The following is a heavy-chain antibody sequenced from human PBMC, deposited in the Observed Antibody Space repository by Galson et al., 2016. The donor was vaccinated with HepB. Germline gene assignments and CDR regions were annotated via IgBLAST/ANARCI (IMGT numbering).Heavy chain of an antibody. V-gene: IGHV1-3*01. CDR2: INPGSGNT. Sequence: QSGAEVKKPGASMRLSCRASGYTFTSYAIHWVRQAPGQRLEWMGRINPGSGNTKYSEKFQDRVTITGDTSATTAYMELSSLRFEDTGVYYCARDLADYLKGMDVWGQGTTVTVSS. J-gene: IGHJ6*02. CDR3: ARDLADYLKGMDV. CDR1: GYTFTSYA. D-gene: IGHD3-16*01.